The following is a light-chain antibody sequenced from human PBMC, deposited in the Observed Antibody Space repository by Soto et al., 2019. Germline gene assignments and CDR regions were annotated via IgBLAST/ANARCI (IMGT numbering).Light chain of an antibody. V-gene: IGKV3-15*01. J-gene: IGKJ1*01. CDR3: QHYNNWPPWT. CDR1: QSVSSN. CDR2: DAS. Sequence: EIVMTQSPATLSVSPGERATLSCRASQSVSSNLAWYRQKPGQAPRLLIYDASTRATGIPARFSGGGSGTEFTLIISSLQSEDFAVYYCQHYNNWPPWTFGQGTKVEIK.